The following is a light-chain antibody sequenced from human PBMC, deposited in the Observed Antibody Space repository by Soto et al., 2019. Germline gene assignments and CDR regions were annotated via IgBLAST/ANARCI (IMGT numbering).Light chain of an antibody. J-gene: IGLJ2*01. CDR3: QSYDTPTVV. CDR1: SGSIGSNS. CDR2: EDD. V-gene: IGLV6-57*04. Sequence: NFMLTQPHSVSESPGKTVTISCTRSSGSIGSNSVQWYQQRPGSAPTTVIDEDDQRPSGVPNRFAGSIDRSSNSASLTISVLQTEDEADYYCQSYDTPTVVFGGGTKLTVL.